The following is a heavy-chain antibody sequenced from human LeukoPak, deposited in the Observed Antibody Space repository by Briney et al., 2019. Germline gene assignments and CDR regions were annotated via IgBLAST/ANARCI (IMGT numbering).Heavy chain of an antibody. V-gene: IGHV3-23*01. J-gene: IGHJ4*02. CDR1: GFTFSSYG. CDR2: ISGSSGST. CDR3: AKLGGGGRRVLVPVDY. D-gene: IGHD3-16*01. Sequence: GGSLRLSCAASGFTFSSYGMSWVRQAPAKGLEWVSAISGSSGSTYYADSAKGRFTISRHNPKNALYLQMNSLRAEDTAVYCCAKLGGGGRRVLVPVDYWGQGTLVTVSS.